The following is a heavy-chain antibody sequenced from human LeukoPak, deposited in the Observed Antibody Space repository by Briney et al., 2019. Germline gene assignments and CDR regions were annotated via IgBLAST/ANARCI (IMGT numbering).Heavy chain of an antibody. Sequence: PGGSLRLSCAASGFTFSSYSMNWVRQAPGKGLEWVSSISSSSSYIYYADSVKGRFTISRDNSKNSLYLQMNSLRAEDTAVYYCARDRVGYCSGGSCYGIDNWFDPWGQGTLVTVSS. CDR2: ISSSSSYI. J-gene: IGHJ5*02. D-gene: IGHD2-15*01. CDR3: ARDRVGYCSGGSCYGIDNWFDP. V-gene: IGHV3-21*01. CDR1: GFTFSSYS.